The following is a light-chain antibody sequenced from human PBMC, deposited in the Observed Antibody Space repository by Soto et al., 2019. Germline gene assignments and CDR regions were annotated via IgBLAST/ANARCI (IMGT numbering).Light chain of an antibody. J-gene: IGKJ4*01. CDR3: QQYDKWPPLT. CDR1: RSVSSS. Sequence: EIVMTQSPVTLSVSPGERATLSCRASRSVSSSLAWYQQKPGQAPRLLIYGASTRATGIPARFSGSGSGTEFTLTISSLQSEDSAVYYCQQYDKWPPLTFGGGTKVEIK. V-gene: IGKV3-15*01. CDR2: GAS.